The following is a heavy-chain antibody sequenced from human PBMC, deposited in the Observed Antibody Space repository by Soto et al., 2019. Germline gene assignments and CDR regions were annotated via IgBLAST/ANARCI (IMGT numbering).Heavy chain of an antibody. CDR2: INPNSGGT. Sequence: QVHLVQSGAEVKKSGASVKVSCEASGYSFTAYCVHWVLQAPGQGLEWMGWINPNSGGTNYAQRFQGRVAMTTDTSTNTADMELNSLKSDDTALYFCARSSGTYSDLDYWGQGTQVTVSS. J-gene: IGHJ4*01. V-gene: IGHV1-2*02. CDR1: GYSFTAYC. CDR3: ARSSGTYSDLDY. D-gene: IGHD1-26*01.